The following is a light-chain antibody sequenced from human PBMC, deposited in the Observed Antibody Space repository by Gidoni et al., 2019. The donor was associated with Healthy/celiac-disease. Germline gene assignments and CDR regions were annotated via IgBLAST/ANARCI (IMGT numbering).Light chain of an antibody. CDR2: WAS. Sequence: DIVMPQSPAPLAVSLGERATINCNSSQSVLYSSNNKNYLAWYQQKPGQPPKLLIYWASTRESGVPDRFSGSGSGTDFTLTISSLQAEDVAVYYCQQYYSTPLTFGGGTKVEIK. CDR1: QSVLYSSNNKNY. J-gene: IGKJ4*01. V-gene: IGKV4-1*01. CDR3: QQYYSTPLT.